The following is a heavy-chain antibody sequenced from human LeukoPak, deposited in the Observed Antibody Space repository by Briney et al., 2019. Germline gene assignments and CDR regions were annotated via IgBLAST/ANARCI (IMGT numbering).Heavy chain of an antibody. CDR1: GGSISTYY. Sequence: SETLSLTCTVSGGSISTYYWSWIRQPPGKGLEWIGYIYYTGSTNYNPSLKSRVTISMDTSKNQFSLKLSSVTAADTALYYCARGLGYCSSTSCYQAFDIWGQGTMVTVSS. CDR2: IYYTGST. J-gene: IGHJ3*02. CDR3: ARGLGYCSSTSCYQAFDI. V-gene: IGHV4-59*01. D-gene: IGHD2-2*01.